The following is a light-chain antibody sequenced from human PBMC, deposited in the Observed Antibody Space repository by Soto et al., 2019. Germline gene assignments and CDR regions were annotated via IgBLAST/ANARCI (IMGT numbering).Light chain of an antibody. V-gene: IGLV1-40*01. Sequence: QLVLTQPPSVSGAPGQRVTISCTGGSSNIGAGYDGHWYQQLPGTAPKLLIYGNNNRPSGVPDRFSGSKSGTSTSLAITGLQAEDEADYYCQSYDTSLSAVVFGGGTKVTVL. J-gene: IGLJ2*01. CDR2: GNN. CDR3: QSYDTSLSAVV. CDR1: SSNIGAGYD.